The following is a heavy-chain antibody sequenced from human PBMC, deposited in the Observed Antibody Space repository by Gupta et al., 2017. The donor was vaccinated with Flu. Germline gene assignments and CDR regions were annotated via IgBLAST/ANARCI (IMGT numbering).Heavy chain of an antibody. Sequence: EVLLVESGGGLVQPGGSLRLSCTASGFDFNSYEMSGVRQAPGRGLEWVAFISSSAVTYYTDPVRGRFTISRDNANNLLYLQMSSLRGEDTAVYYCARGHWDNWGQGTLVTVSS. CDR1: GFDFNSYE. CDR2: ISSSAVT. CDR3: ARGHWDN. J-gene: IGHJ4*02. V-gene: IGHV3-48*03.